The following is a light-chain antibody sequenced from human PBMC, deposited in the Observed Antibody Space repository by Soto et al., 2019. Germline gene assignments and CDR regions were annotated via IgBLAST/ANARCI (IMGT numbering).Light chain of an antibody. V-gene: IGKV3-20*01. CDR3: QQYGGSVQT. Sequence: EIVWTQFPGTLSLSPGERATLSCRASQSVGSNYLAWYQQRPGQPPHLLIFGASHRAPDIPDRFSGSGSGTDFTLTISRLEPEDFAVYYCQQYGGSVQTFGQGTKVDIK. CDR1: QSVGSNY. J-gene: IGKJ1*01. CDR2: GAS.